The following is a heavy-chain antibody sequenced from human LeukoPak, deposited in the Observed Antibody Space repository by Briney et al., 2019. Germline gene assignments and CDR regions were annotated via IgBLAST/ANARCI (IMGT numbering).Heavy chain of an antibody. CDR3: ARDAEYSSSRFLDY. V-gene: IGHV3-48*01. Sequence: EGSLRLSCAASGFSFSTYSMNWVRQAPGKGLEWVSDISRSRSTINYADSVKGRFTISRDNAKNSLYLQMNSLRGEDTAVYYCARDAEYSSSRFLDYWGQGTLVTVSS. CDR2: ISRSRSTI. J-gene: IGHJ4*02. CDR1: GFSFSTYS. D-gene: IGHD6-6*01.